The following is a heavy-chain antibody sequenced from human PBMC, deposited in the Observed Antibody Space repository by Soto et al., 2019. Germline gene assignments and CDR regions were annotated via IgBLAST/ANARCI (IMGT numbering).Heavy chain of an antibody. CDR2: IYWDDDK. CDR1: AFSLSTSGVG. V-gene: IGHV2-5*02. Sequence: SGPTLVNPTQTLTLTCTFSAFSLSTSGVGVGWIRQPPGKALEWLTFIYWDDDKRYSPSLKSRLTITKDTSKNQVVLTMTNMDPVDTATYYCARLVAAGITYYFDSWGQGTLVTVPS. J-gene: IGHJ4*02. CDR3: ARLVAAGITYYFDS. D-gene: IGHD2-21*01.